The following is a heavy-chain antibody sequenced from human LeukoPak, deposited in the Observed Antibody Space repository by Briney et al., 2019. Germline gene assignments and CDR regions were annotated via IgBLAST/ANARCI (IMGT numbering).Heavy chain of an antibody. CDR2: ISSSGSAM. CDR1: GFTFSDYY. J-gene: IGHJ6*03. CDR3: ARQGRDCYNPGSCYFYYYMDV. V-gene: IGHV3-11*04. Sequence: GGSLRLSCAASGFTFSDYYMSWIRQAPGKGLEWVSYISSSGSAMYYADSVKGRFTISRDNARNSVYLQMNSLRAEDTAVYYCARQGRDCYNPGSCYFYYYMDVWGKGTTVTISS. D-gene: IGHD2-21*02.